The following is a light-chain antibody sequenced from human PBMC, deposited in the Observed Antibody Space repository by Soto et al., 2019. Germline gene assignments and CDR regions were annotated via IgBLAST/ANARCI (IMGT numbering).Light chain of an antibody. J-gene: IGKJ3*01. Sequence: AIQLTQSPSSLSASVGDRVTITCRASQGISSALAWYQQKPGKAPKLLIYDASSLESGVPSRFSGSGSGTDFTLTISSLQPEDFATYYCQQFNNYPFTFGPATIVDIK. CDR1: QGISSA. V-gene: IGKV1D-13*01. CDR2: DAS. CDR3: QQFNNYPFT.